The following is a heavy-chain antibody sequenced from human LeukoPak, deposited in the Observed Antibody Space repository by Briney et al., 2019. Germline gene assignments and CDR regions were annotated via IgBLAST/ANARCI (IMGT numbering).Heavy chain of an antibody. Sequence: GGSLRLSCAASGFTFSDYYMSWIRQAPGKGLEWVSYISSSGSTIYYADSVKGRFTISRDNAKNSLYLQMNSLIAEDTVVYYCARTIVPAAEPEYLQHWGQGTLVTVSS. J-gene: IGHJ1*01. D-gene: IGHD2-2*01. CDR2: ISSSGSTI. CDR1: GFTFSDYY. CDR3: ARTIVPAAEPEYLQH. V-gene: IGHV3-11*01.